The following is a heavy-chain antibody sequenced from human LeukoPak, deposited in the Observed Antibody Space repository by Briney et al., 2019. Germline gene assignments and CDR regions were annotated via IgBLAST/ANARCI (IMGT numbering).Heavy chain of an antibody. CDR1: GFTFDDYA. D-gene: IGHD4-17*01. Sequence: PGGSLRLSCAASGFTFDDYAMHWVRQAPGKGLEWVSGISWNSGSIGYADSVKGRFTISRDNAKNSLYLQMNSLRAEDTALYYCAKVLGDYVGAFDIWGQGTMVTVSS. CDR3: AKVLGDYVGAFDI. V-gene: IGHV3-9*01. CDR2: ISWNSGSI. J-gene: IGHJ3*02.